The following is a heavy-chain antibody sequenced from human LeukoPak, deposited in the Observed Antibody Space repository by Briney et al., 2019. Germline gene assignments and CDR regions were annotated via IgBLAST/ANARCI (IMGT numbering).Heavy chain of an antibody. J-gene: IGHJ5*02. CDR2: INPSGGST. D-gene: IGHD5-24*01. V-gene: IGHV1-46*01. CDR3: ARAGLNVEMATIWWFDP. CDR1: GYTFTSYY. Sequence: ASVKVSCKASGYTFTSYYMRWVRQAPGQGLERMGIINPSGGSTSYAQKFQGRVTMTRDTSTSTVYMELSSLRSEDTAVYYCARAGLNVEMATIWWFDPWGQGTLVTVSS.